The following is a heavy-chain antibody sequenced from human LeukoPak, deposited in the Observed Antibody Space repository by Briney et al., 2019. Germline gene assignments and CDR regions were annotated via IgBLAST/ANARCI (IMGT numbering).Heavy chain of an antibody. CDR1: GFTFSNSW. Sequence: PGGSLRLSCAGSGFTFSNSWMGWVRQAPGKGLEWVANVQHIGGETYYVDSVKGRFTISRDNAKNSLYLQMNSLRAEDTAVYYCARGSEWELLGSCDYWGQGTLVTVSS. V-gene: IGHV3-7*01. D-gene: IGHD1-26*01. CDR3: ARGSEWELLGSCDY. CDR2: VQHIGGET. J-gene: IGHJ4*02.